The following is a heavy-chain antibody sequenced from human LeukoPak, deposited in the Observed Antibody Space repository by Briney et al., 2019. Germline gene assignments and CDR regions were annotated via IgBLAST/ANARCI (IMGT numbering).Heavy chain of an antibody. CDR2: IYYSGST. D-gene: IGHD3-22*01. CDR3: ARLYYDRSGFFPDYFDY. V-gene: IGHV4-59*01. J-gene: IGHJ4*02. Sequence: SETLSLTCSVSGGSISSYFWSWIRQPPGKGLEWIGYIYYSGSTNYNPSLKSRVTISVDTSRNQFSLKLSSVTAADTAVFYCARLYYDRSGFFPDYFDYWGQGTLVTVSS. CDR1: GGSISSYF.